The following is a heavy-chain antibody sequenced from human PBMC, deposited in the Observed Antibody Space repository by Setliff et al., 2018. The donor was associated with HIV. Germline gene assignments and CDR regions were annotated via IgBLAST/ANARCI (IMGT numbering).Heavy chain of an antibody. Sequence: SETLSLTCTVSGGSIRSYYWSWVRQPPGKGLEWIGYIYYSGSTNYNPSLKSRVTISVDTSKHQFSLKLNSMTAADTAVYFCARKVGGDFDYWGQGTLVTVSS. CDR2: IYYSGST. CDR3: ARKVGGDFDY. CDR1: GGSIRSYY. J-gene: IGHJ4*02. V-gene: IGHV4-59*12. D-gene: IGHD2-2*01.